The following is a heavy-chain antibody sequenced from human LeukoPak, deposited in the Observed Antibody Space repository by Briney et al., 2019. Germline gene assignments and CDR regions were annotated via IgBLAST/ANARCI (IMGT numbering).Heavy chain of an antibody. Sequence: APVKVSCKASGGTFISYAISWLRQPPGQGLEWMGGTIPIFGTANYAQKFQGRVTITTDESTSTAYMELSSLRSEDTAVYYCAREGRRPMVVVPAAITSGWFDPWGQGTLVTVSS. CDR3: AREGRRPMVVVPAAITSGWFDP. CDR2: TIPIFGTA. CDR1: GGTFISYA. V-gene: IGHV1-69*05. D-gene: IGHD2-2*01. J-gene: IGHJ5*02.